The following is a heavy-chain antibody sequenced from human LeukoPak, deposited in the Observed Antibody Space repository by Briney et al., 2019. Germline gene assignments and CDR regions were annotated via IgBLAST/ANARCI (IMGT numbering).Heavy chain of an antibody. CDR2: IKQDGSQE. V-gene: IGHV3-7*01. D-gene: IGHD1-1*01. Sequence: GGSLRLSCAASRFTLSTYWMSWVRQAPGKGLEWVAHIKQDGSQEYYVDSVKGRFTISRDSAKNSLYLQMNSLRDEDTAVYYCARVYRLENVWGQGTTVTVSS. CDR1: RFTLSTYW. J-gene: IGHJ6*02. CDR3: ARVYRLENV.